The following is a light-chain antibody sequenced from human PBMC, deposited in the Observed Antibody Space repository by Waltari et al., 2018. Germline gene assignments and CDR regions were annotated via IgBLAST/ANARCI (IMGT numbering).Light chain of an antibody. V-gene: IGKV1-5*03. J-gene: IGKJ4*01. CDR1: QRISAW. CDR3: QQYNVFPLS. Sequence: DIQMTQSPSILSASVGDRVAITCRASQRISAWLAWYQQKPGRAPNLLIYKTSKLESGVPSRFSGSRSGTQFTLAISGLQPDDFATYYCQQYNVFPLSFGGGTAVEMK. CDR2: KTS.